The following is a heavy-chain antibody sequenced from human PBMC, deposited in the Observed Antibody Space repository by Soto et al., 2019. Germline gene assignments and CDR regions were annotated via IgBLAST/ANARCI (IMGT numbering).Heavy chain of an antibody. D-gene: IGHD5-12*01. Sequence: SDTLSLTCTVPGRSITSSSYYWGWIRQPPGKGLEWIGSIDYSGSTYYNPSLKSRVTKSVDTSKNQFSLKLSSVTAADTAVYYCARQGYSGHDPIDYWGQGALVTVS. CDR1: GRSITSSSYY. CDR2: IDYSGST. CDR3: ARQGYSGHDPIDY. J-gene: IGHJ4*02. V-gene: IGHV4-39*01.